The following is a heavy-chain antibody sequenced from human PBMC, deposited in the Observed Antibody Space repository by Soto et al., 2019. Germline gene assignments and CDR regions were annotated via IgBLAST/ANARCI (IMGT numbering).Heavy chain of an antibody. D-gene: IGHD3-3*01. CDR3: ARRPYDFWTRGAFDI. V-gene: IGHV3-48*01. J-gene: IGHJ3*02. Sequence: GGSLRLSCAASGFTFSSYSMNWVRQAPGKGLEWVSYISSSSSTIYYADSVKGRFTISRDNAKNSLYLQMNSLRAEDTAVYYCARRPYDFWTRGAFDIWGQGTMVTVSS. CDR2: ISSSSSTI. CDR1: GFTFSSYS.